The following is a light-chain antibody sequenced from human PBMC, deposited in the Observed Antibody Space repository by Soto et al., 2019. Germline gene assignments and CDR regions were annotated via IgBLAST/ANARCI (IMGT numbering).Light chain of an antibody. CDR2: SGT. Sequence: DIQMTQSPSSLSASVGDRVTITCRASQTIIAYVNWYQQKPGRAPNLLITSGTNLQSGVPSRFSSSGSGTDFALTISSHQPEYFATYYCQQPYDTARTFGGGTKVDIK. J-gene: IGKJ4*02. CDR3: QQPYDTART. CDR1: QTIIAY. V-gene: IGKV1-39*01.